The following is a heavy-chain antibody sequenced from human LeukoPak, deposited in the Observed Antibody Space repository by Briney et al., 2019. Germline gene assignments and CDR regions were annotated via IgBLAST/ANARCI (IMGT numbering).Heavy chain of an antibody. CDR2: IYHSGST. CDR3: ARWYSNHPNWFDP. J-gene: IGHJ5*02. CDR1: GGSISSSNW. V-gene: IGHV4-4*02. Sequence: PSETLSLTCAVPGGSISSSNWWSWVRQPPGKGLEWIGEIYHSGSTNYNPSLKSRVSISVDNSKNQFSLKLTSVTAADTAVYFCARWYSNHPNWFDPWGQGTLVTVSS. D-gene: IGHD6-13*01.